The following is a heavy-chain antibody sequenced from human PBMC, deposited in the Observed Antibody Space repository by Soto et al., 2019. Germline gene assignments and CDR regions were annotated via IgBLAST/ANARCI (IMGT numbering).Heavy chain of an antibody. V-gene: IGHV1-46*03. CDR2: INPSGGST. D-gene: IGHD3-10*01. J-gene: IGHJ3*02. Sequence: ASVKVACKASGYTFTSSYMHWVRQAPGQGLEWMGIINPSGGSTSYAQKFQGRVTMTRDTSTSTVYMELSSLRSEDTAVYYCARDSQGITMVLDAFDIWGQGTMVTVSS. CDR3: ARDSQGITMVLDAFDI. CDR1: GYTFTSSY.